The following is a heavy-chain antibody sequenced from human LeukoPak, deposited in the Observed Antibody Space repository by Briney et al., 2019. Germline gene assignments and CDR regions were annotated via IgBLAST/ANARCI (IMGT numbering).Heavy chain of an antibody. D-gene: IGHD2-2*01. J-gene: IGHJ4*02. CDR2: ISSSSYI. Sequence: PGGSLRLSCAASGFTFSSYSMNWVRQAPGKGLEWVSSISSSSYIYYADSVKGRFTISRDNAKNSLYLQMNSLRAEDTAVYYCARDLGLYCSSTSCYPGWGQGTLVTVSS. V-gene: IGHV3-21*01. CDR1: GFTFSSYS. CDR3: ARDLGLYCSSTSCYPG.